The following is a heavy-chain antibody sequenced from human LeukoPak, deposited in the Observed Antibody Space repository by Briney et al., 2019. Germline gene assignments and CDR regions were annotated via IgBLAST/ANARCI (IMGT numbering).Heavy chain of an antibody. CDR3: ASTTYYYGSGSYLGH. J-gene: IGHJ4*02. V-gene: IGHV3-48*03. CDR1: GFTFSSYE. D-gene: IGHD3-10*01. Sequence: GGSLRLSCAASGFTFSSYEMNWVRQAPGKGLEWVSYISSSGSTIYYADSVKGRFTISRDNAKNSLYLQMNSLRAEDTAVYYCASTTYYYGSGSYLGHWGQGTLVTVSS. CDR2: ISSSGSTI.